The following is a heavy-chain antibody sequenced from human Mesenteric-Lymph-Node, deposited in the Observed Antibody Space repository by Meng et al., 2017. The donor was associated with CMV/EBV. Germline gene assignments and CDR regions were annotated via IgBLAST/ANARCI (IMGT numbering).Heavy chain of an antibody. Sequence: GGSLRLSCAASGFTFSSYAMHWVRQAPGKGLAWVAVISYDESNKYYADSVKGRFTISRDNSKNTLYLQMNSLRAEDTAVYYCARGLESGTQRGFFDCWGQGTLVTVSS. CDR1: GFTFSSYA. CDR3: ARGLESGTQRGFFDC. D-gene: IGHD1-26*01. CDR2: ISYDESNK. V-gene: IGHV3-30*04. J-gene: IGHJ4*02.